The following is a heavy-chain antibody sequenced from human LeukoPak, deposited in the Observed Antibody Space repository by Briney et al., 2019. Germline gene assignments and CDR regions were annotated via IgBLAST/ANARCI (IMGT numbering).Heavy chain of an antibody. CDR1: VFTFSDYY. D-gene: IGHD6-19*01. V-gene: IGHV3-11*03. J-gene: IGHJ6*02. CDR3: ARNRYSSSYGMDV. Sequence: GGPLSLSCAASVFTFSDYYMRWIHHAPGMGLEGVSYISSSSSYTNYADSVKGRFTIPRDNAKKSLYLQMNSLRAEDTAVYYFARNRYSSSYGMDVGGQGTTVTVSS. CDR2: ISSSSSYT.